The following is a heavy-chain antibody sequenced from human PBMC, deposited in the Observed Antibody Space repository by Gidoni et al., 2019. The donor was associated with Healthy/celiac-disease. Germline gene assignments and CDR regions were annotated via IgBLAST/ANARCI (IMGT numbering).Heavy chain of an antibody. CDR3: AKDRSRLNWNFYQYYFDY. V-gene: IGHV3-30*18. CDR1: GFTFSSYG. Sequence: QVQLVESGGGVVQPGRSLRLSCAASGFTFSSYGMHWVRQAPGKGLEWVAVISYDGSNKYYADPVKGRFTISRDNSKNTLYLQMNSLRAEDTAVYYCAKDRSRLNWNFYQYYFDYWGQGTLVTVSS. CDR2: ISYDGSNK. J-gene: IGHJ4*02. D-gene: IGHD1-1*01.